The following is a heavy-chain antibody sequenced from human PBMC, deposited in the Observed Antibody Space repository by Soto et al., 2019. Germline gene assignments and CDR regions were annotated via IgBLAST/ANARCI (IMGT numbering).Heavy chain of an antibody. CDR2: ISPYSGET. Sequence: ASVKVSFKASGYTFTSYGIVWVRQAPGQGLEWMGWISPYSGETRYAEKFQDRVTLTTDTSTKTAYMDLRNLKSDDTAVYWCARGPVAGSDFWGQGTLVTVSS. V-gene: IGHV1-18*04. J-gene: IGHJ4*02. CDR3: ARGPVAGSDF. CDR1: GYTFTSYG. D-gene: IGHD6-19*01.